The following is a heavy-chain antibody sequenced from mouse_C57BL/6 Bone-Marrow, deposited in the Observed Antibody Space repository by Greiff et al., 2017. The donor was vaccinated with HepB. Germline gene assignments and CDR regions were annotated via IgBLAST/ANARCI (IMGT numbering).Heavy chain of an antibody. J-gene: IGHJ4*01. Sequence: DVKLVESGGDLVKPGGSLKLSCAASGFTFSSYGMSWVRQTPDKRLEWVATISSGGSYTYYPDSVKGRFTISRDNAKNTLYLQMSSLKSEDTAMYYCARQTLIRGGDYWGQGTSVTVSS. CDR1: GFTFSSYG. V-gene: IGHV5-6*02. CDR3: ARQTLIRGGDY. CDR2: ISSGGSYT.